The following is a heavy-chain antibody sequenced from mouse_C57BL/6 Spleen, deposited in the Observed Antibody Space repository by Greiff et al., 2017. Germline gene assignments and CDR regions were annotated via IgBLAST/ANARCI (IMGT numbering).Heavy chain of an antibody. CDR2: IWSGGST. V-gene: IGHV2-2*01. CDR1: GFSLTSYG. D-gene: IGHD2-4*01. J-gene: IGHJ3*01. CDR3: ARGDYDVPAY. Sequence: QVQLKESGPGLVQPSQSLSITCTVSGFSLTSYGVHWVRQSPGKGLEWLGVIWSGGSTDYNAAFISRLSISKDNSKSQVFFKMNSLQADDTAIYYCARGDYDVPAYWGQGTLVTVSA.